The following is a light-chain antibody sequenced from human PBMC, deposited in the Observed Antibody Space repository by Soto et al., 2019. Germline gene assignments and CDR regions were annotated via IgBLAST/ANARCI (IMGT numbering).Light chain of an antibody. Sequence: EVVLTQSPGTLSLSPGERATLSCRASQSVNSNYLAWYQQKLGQAPRLLIYGASSRVIGIPDRFSGSGSGTDFALTIRRLEPEDFAVYYCQPYGNSPWTFGQGAKVEIK. CDR2: GAS. CDR3: QPYGNSPWT. J-gene: IGKJ1*01. CDR1: QSVNSNY. V-gene: IGKV3-20*01.